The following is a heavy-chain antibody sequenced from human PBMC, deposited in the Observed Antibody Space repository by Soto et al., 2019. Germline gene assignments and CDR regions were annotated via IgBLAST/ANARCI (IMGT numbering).Heavy chain of an antibody. CDR1: GFTFSSYA. CDR2: ISGSGGST. Sequence: GGSLRLSCAASGFTFSSYAMSWVRQAPGEGLEWVSAISGSGGSTYYADSVKGRFTISRDNSKNTLYLQMNSLRAEDTAVYYCAKPRYSSGWYDWGQGTLVTVSS. D-gene: IGHD6-19*01. J-gene: IGHJ4*02. CDR3: AKPRYSSGWYD. V-gene: IGHV3-23*01.